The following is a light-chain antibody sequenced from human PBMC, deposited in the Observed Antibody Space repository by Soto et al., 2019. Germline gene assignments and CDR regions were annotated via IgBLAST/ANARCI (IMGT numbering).Light chain of an antibody. J-gene: IGKJ1*01. CDR2: GAS. CDR1: QSVDTTF. CDR3: QQYMSSVT. Sequence: EIVLTQSPGSLSLSPGQRATLSCRASQSVDTTFFAWYQKKPGQAPRLLIYGASKRATGIPDRFSDSGSGTDFILIISRLEPEDFAVYYCQQYMSSVTFGQGTKVEIK. V-gene: IGKV3-20*01.